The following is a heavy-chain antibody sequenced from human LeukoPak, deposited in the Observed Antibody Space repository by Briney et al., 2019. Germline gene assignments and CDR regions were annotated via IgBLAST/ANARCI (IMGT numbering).Heavy chain of an antibody. V-gene: IGHV4-39*07. CDR2: IYYSGST. J-gene: IGHJ4*02. CDR1: GGSISSSSYY. CDR3: ARSQYYLWSYFDY. D-gene: IGHD3-10*01. Sequence: SETLSLTCTVSGGSISSSSYYWGWIRQPPGKGLEWIGSIYYSGSTYYNPSLKSRVTISVDTSKNQFSLKLSSVTAADTAVYYCARSQYYLWSYFDYWGQGTLVTVSS.